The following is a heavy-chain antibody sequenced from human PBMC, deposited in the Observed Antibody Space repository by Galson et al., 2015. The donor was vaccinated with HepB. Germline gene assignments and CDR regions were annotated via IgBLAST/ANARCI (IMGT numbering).Heavy chain of an antibody. CDR3: AKGGSTFVGGDFDY. D-gene: IGHD2-15*01. V-gene: IGHV3-23*01. Sequence: SLRLSCAASGFTFNIYAMNWVRQAPGKGLEWVSNISGGGSSTFYAGSVKGRFTISRDNSKNTLYLQMNNLRPEDTAVYYCAKGGSTFVGGDFDYWGQGTLVTVSS. CDR2: ISGGGSST. J-gene: IGHJ4*02. CDR1: GFTFNIYA.